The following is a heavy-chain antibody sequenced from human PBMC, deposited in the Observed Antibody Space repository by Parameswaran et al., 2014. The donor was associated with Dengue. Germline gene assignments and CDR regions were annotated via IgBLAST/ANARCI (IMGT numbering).Heavy chain of an antibody. Sequence: WVRQAPGQGLEWMGWINPNSGGTNYAQKFQGWVTMTRDTSISTAYMELSRLRSDDTAVYYCARGESSGYRNWGQEPGHRLL. CDR2: INPNSGGT. CDR3: ARGESSGYRN. D-gene: IGHD3-22*01. J-gene: IGHJ1*01. V-gene: IGHV1-2*04.